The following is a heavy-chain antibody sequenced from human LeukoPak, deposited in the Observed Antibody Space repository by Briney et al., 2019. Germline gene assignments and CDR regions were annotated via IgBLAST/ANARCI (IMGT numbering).Heavy chain of an antibody. J-gene: IGHJ5*02. V-gene: IGHV1-8*01. D-gene: IGHD2-8*01. CDR2: MNPHSDNT. CDR3: TRHANGRRYNWFDT. Sequence: ASVKVSCKASGYTFTSYDINWVRQATGQELEWMGWMNPHSDNTAYAQKFQGRVTMTKNTSISTAYMELSSLRSDDTAVYYCTRHANGRRYNWFDTWGQGTLVTVSS. CDR1: GYTFTSYD.